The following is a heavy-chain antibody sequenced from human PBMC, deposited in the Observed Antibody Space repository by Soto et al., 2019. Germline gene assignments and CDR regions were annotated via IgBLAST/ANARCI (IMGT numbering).Heavy chain of an antibody. CDR1: GFTFDDYA. CDR3: AKDILRYGSGSVDY. V-gene: IGHV3-9*01. CDR2: ISWNSGSI. J-gene: IGHJ4*02. D-gene: IGHD3-10*01. Sequence: GGSLRLSCAASGFTFDDYAMHWVRQAPGKGLEWVSGISWNSGSIGYADSVKGRFTISRDNAKNSLYLQMNSLRAEDAALYYCAKDILRYGSGSVDYWGQGTLVTVSS.